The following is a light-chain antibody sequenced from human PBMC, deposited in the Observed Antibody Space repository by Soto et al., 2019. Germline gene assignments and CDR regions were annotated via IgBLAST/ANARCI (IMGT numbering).Light chain of an antibody. CDR1: QSISSW. CDR2: DAS. CDR3: QQYNSYSLT. J-gene: IGKJ4*01. Sequence: DIPLTQSLSTLSVSRPERGNIXSRASQSISSWLAWYQQKPGKAPKLLIYDASSLESGVPSRFSGSGSGTEFTLTISSLQPDDFATYYCQQYNSYSLTFGGGTKVDIK. V-gene: IGKV1-5*01.